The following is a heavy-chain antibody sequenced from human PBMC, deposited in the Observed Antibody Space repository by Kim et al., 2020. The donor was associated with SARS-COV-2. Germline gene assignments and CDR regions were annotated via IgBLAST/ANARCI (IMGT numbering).Heavy chain of an antibody. CDR3: AGRAWYYDSSGGFLGY. V-gene: IGHV1-69*13. J-gene: IGHJ4*02. CDR1: GGTFSSYA. CDR2: IIPIFGTA. D-gene: IGHD3-22*01. Sequence: SVKVSCKASGGTFSSYAISWVRQATGQGLEWMGGIIPIFGTANYAQKFQGRVTITADESTSTAYMELSSLRSEDTAVYYCAGRAWYYDSSGGFLGYWGQGTLVTVSS.